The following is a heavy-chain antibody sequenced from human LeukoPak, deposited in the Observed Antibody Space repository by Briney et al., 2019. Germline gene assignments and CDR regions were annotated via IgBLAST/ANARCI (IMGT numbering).Heavy chain of an antibody. Sequence: PGGSLRLSCAASGFTFSSYWMSWVRQAPGKGLEWVSSISNSRSYIYYVDSVKGRFTISRDNSKNTLYMQMNSLRAEDTAVYYCAKGDKPVIAMVKFDYWGQGTLVTVSS. CDR3: AKGDKPVIAMVKFDY. CDR2: ISNSRSYI. D-gene: IGHD5-18*01. J-gene: IGHJ4*02. CDR1: GFTFSSYW. V-gene: IGHV3-21*04.